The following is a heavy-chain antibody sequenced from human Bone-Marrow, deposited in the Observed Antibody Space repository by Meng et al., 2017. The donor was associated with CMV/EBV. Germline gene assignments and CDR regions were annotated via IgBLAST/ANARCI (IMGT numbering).Heavy chain of an antibody. CDR2: INHSGST. V-gene: IGHV4-34*01. D-gene: IGHD1-26*01. CDR3: ARSRVGEERGSYYEHYYYYGMDV. CDR1: GGSFSGYY. Sequence: LRLSCAVYGGSFSGYYWSWIRQPPGKGLEWIGEINHSGSTNYNPSLKSRVTISVDTSKNQFSLKLSSVTAADTAVYYCARSRVGEERGSYYEHYYYYGMDVWGQGPTVTVSS. J-gene: IGHJ6*02.